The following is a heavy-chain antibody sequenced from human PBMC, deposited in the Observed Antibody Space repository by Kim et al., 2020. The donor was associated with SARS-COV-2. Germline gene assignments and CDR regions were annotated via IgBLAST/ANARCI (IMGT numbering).Heavy chain of an antibody. CDR3: ARGSMATYDS. Sequence: ASVKVSCKASGYTLSDFAINWVRQAPGQGLEWMAWINTGNGDTKSAQKFQGRLTITKDTVATTVYMELRSLTSDDTAVYYCARGSMATYDSWGQGTLVPVSS. CDR1: GYTLSDFA. J-gene: IGHJ4*02. CDR2: INTGNGDT. V-gene: IGHV1-3*04.